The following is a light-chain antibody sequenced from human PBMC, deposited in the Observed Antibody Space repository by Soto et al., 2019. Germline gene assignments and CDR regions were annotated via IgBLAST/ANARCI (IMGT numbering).Light chain of an antibody. Sequence: EIVLTQSPATLSLSPGERATLSCRASQSVNNYLAWYQQKPGQAPRLLIYDASTRATGIPARFSGGGAGTDFTLTTSSLEPEDVAGYYCQHRSSWPPFTFGQGTKLEIK. J-gene: IGKJ2*01. CDR2: DAS. CDR1: QSVNNY. V-gene: IGKV3-11*01. CDR3: QHRSSWPPFT.